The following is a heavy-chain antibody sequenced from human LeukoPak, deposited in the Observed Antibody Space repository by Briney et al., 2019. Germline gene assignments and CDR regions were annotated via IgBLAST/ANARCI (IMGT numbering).Heavy chain of an antibody. J-gene: IGHJ4*02. Sequence: SVKVSFKASGYTFTSYGISWVRQAPGQGLEWMGRIIPILDVTNYAQKFQGRVTITADQSTSTAYMELSSLRSEDTAVYYCARGGGVDILTGFQYWGQGTLVTVSS. D-gene: IGHD3-9*01. V-gene: IGHV1-69*04. CDR1: GYTFTSYG. CDR3: ARGGGVDILTGFQY. CDR2: IIPILDVT.